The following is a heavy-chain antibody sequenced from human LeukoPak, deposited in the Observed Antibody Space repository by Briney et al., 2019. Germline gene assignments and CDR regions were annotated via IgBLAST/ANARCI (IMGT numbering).Heavy chain of an antibody. CDR2: ISGSGGRT. D-gene: IGHD3-10*01. Sequence: PGGSLRLSCAASGFTFSSYAMSWVRQAPGKGLEWVSAISGSGGRTYYADSVKGRFTISRDNSKNTLYLQMNSLRAEDTAVYYCAKDGMVRGVIIDYFDYWGQGTLVTVSS. CDR3: AKDGMVRGVIIDYFDY. J-gene: IGHJ4*02. CDR1: GFTFSSYA. V-gene: IGHV3-23*01.